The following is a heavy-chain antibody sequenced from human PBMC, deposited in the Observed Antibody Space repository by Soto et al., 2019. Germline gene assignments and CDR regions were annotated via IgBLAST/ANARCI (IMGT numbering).Heavy chain of an antibody. J-gene: IGHJ4*02. CDR2: IWYDGSNE. CDR3: ARGYNYADD. CDR1: GFTFSTYG. D-gene: IGHD5-18*01. Sequence: GGSLRLSCAASGFTFSTYGMHWVRQAPGKGLEWVAVIWYDGSNEYYADSVRGRFTISRDNSKNTLFLQMNSLTAEDTAVYYCARGYNYADDWGQGTHGTVSS. V-gene: IGHV3-33*01.